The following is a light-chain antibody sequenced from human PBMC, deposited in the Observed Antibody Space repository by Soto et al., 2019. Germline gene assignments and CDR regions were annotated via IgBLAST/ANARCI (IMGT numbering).Light chain of an antibody. Sequence: DIEMNQSPSTLSASVGDRVTITCRASQSISISLAWYQHKPGQAPKLLIYKASSLETGVPSRFSGSGSGTEFTLTISSLQPDDFATYYCQPYNSYSWTFGQGTKVDIK. V-gene: IGKV1-5*03. CDR1: QSISIS. CDR3: QPYNSYSWT. CDR2: KAS. J-gene: IGKJ1*01.